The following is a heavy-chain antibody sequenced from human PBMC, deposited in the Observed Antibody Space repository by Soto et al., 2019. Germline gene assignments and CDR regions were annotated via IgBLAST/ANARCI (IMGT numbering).Heavy chain of an antibody. Sequence: ASVKVSCKASGYTFTSYGITWVRQAPGQGLEWMGWINAGNGNTKYSQKFQGRVTITRDTSASTAYMELSSLRSEDTAVYYCARGITLPTPLDYWGQGTLVTVSS. D-gene: IGHD1-20*01. CDR3: ARGITLPTPLDY. J-gene: IGHJ4*02. CDR1: GYTFTSYG. CDR2: INAGNGNT. V-gene: IGHV1-3*01.